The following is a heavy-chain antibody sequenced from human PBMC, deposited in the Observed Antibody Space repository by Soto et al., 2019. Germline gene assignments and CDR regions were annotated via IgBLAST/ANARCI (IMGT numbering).Heavy chain of an antibody. CDR3: ATDYKVPAAMRYYYYYYGMDV. Sequence: ASAKVSCKVSGYTLTELSMHWVQHAHGKGLEWMGGFDPEDGEAIYAQKFQGRVTMTEDTSTDTAYMELSSLRSEDTAVYYCATDYKVPAAMRYYYYYYGMDVWGQGTTVTVSS. CDR2: FDPEDGEA. V-gene: IGHV1-24*01. D-gene: IGHD2-2*01. CDR1: GYTLTELS. J-gene: IGHJ6*02.